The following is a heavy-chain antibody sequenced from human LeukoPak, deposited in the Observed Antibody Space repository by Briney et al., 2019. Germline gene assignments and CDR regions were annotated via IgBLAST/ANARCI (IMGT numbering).Heavy chain of an antibody. CDR2: IRYDGSNK. V-gene: IGHV3-30*02. J-gene: IGHJ5*02. D-gene: IGHD2-8*01. CDR3: AKDGGYAYNWFDP. Sequence: GGSLRLSCAASGFTFSSYGMHWVRQAPGRGLEWVAFIRYDGSNKYYADSVKGRFTISRDNSKNTLYLQMNSLRAEDTAVYYCAKDGGYAYNWFDPWGQGTLVTVSS. CDR1: GFTFSSYG.